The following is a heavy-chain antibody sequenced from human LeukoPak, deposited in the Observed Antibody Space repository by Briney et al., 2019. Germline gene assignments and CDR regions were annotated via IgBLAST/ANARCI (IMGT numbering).Heavy chain of an antibody. CDR1: GFTFKDYW. J-gene: IGHJ6*02. Sequence: GGSLRLSCAASGFTFKDYWMSWVRQAPGKGPEWVANIDKEGNEEHFVDSVKGRFTVSRDNAKNSLFLQMNSLRVEDTAVYYCATYKNWVAGDVWGQGTTVSVSS. CDR3: ATYKNWVAGDV. D-gene: IGHD7-27*01. V-gene: IGHV3-7*01. CDR2: IDKEGNEE.